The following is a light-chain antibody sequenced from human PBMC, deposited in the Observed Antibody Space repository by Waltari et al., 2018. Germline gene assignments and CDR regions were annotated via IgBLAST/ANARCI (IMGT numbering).Light chain of an antibody. Sequence: SSELTQDPAVSVAMGQTVRITCQGDSLRSYYASWYQQRPGPAHRLVMYDKNNRHSGFPERVSGSTSHKTTSLTSTGAQAEDEASYYCHSRDASGVGGSFGGGTKLTVL. J-gene: IGLJ2*01. V-gene: IGLV3-19*01. CDR1: SLRSYY. CDR2: DKN. CDR3: HSRDASGVGGS.